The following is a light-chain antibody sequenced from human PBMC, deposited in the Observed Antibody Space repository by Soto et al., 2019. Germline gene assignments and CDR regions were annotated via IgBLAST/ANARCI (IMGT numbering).Light chain of an antibody. J-gene: IGLJ2*01. Sequence: QSARAQPASVSGSPGQSITMSCTGTSSDVGSYNLVSWYQQHPGKAPKLMIYEGSKRPSGVSNRFSGSKSGNTASLTISGLQAEDEADYYCCSYAGSSTLVFGGGTKLTVL. CDR1: SSDVGSYNL. CDR3: CSYAGSSTLV. V-gene: IGLV2-23*01. CDR2: EGS.